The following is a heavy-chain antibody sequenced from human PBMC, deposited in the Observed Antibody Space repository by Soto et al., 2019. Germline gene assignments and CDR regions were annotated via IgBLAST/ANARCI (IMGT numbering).Heavy chain of an antibody. Sequence: GGSLRLSCAASGITFSSYAMSWVRQAPGKGLEWVSSISGSGGSTYYADSVKGRFTISRDNPKNTLYLQMNSLRAEDTAVYYCAKDVWFWELYHGMDVWGQGTTVTVSS. J-gene: IGHJ6*02. V-gene: IGHV3-23*01. D-gene: IGHD3-10*01. CDR2: ISGSGGST. CDR3: AKDVWFWELYHGMDV. CDR1: GITFSSYA.